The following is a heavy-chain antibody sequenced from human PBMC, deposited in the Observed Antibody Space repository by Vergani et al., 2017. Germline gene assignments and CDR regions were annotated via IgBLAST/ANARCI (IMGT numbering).Heavy chain of an antibody. V-gene: IGHV3-33*01. CDR3: ARDRLRYFDHFDY. J-gene: IGHJ4*02. CDR1: GFTFSSYG. Sequence: QVQLVGSGGGVVQPGRSLRLSCAASGFTFSSYGMHWVRQAPGKGLEWVAVIWYDGSNKYYADSVKGRFTISRDNSKNTLYLQMNSLRAEDTAVYYCARDRLRYFDHFDYWGQGTLVTVSS. CDR2: IWYDGSNK. D-gene: IGHD3-9*01.